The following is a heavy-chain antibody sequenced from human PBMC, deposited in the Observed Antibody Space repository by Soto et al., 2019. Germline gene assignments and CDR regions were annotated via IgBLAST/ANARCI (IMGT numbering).Heavy chain of an antibody. CDR1: GFTFSSYA. CDR3: ARAFEAAARAGAGY. Sequence: HPGGSLRLSCAASGFTFSSYAMHWVRQAPGKGLEWVAVISYDGSNKYYADSVKGRFTISRDNSKNTLYLQMNSLRAEDTAVYYCARAFEAAARAGAGYWGQGTLVTVSS. V-gene: IGHV3-30-3*01. CDR2: ISYDGSNK. D-gene: IGHD6-13*01. J-gene: IGHJ4*02.